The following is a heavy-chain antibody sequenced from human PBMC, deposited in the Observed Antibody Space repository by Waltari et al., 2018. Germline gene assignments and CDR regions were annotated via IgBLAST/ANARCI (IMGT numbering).Heavy chain of an antibody. J-gene: IGHJ2*01. CDR3: ARARRDGYNSGWYFDL. D-gene: IGHD5-12*01. V-gene: IGHV4-59*01. CDR1: GGSISSYY. Sequence: QVQLQESGPGLVKPSETLSLTCTVPGGSISSYYWSWIRQPPGKGLAWIGYIYYSGSTNYNPSLKSRVTISVDTSKNQFSLKLSSVTAADTAVYYCARARRDGYNSGWYFDLWGRGTLVTVSS. CDR2: IYYSGST.